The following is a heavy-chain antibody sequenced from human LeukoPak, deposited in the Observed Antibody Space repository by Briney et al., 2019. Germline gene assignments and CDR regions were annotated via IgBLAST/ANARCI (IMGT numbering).Heavy chain of an antibody. CDR1: GGSISSSSHY. D-gene: IGHD4-17*01. J-gene: IGHJ4*02. V-gene: IGHV4-39*01. CDR3: AASGMTTVNFFDY. CDR2: IYYSGST. Sequence: SETLSLTCTVSGGSISSSSHYWGWIRQPPGKGLEWIGSIYYSGSTYYNPSLKSRVTISVDTSKNQFSLKLSSVTAADTAVYYCAASGMTTVNFFDYWGQGTLVTVSS.